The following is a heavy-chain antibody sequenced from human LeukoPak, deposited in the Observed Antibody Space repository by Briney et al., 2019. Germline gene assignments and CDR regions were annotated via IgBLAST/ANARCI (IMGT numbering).Heavy chain of an antibody. CDR1: EFTFSSYS. CDR2: ISSSSSYI. V-gene: IGHV3-21*04. D-gene: IGHD3-9*01. J-gene: IGHJ1*01. Sequence: GGSLRLSCAESEFTFSSYSMNWVRQAPGKGLEWVSSISSSSSYIYYADSVKGRFTISRDNAKNSLYLQMNSLRAEDTAVYYCARDRRVYYDILTGYPEYFQHWGQGTLVAVSS. CDR3: ARDRRVYYDILTGYPEYFQH.